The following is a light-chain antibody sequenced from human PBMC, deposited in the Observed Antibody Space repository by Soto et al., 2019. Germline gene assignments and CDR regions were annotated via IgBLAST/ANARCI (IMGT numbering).Light chain of an antibody. CDR2: KAS. Sequence: DSQMTQSPSTLSASVGDRITITCRASPGISTWLAWYQQKPGKAPKLLIYKASTLESGGPSRFSGSGTGTEFTLTISSLQPDDFATYYCQQYYSYSLTFGGGTKVEIK. V-gene: IGKV1-5*03. J-gene: IGKJ4*01. CDR3: QQYYSYSLT. CDR1: PGISTW.